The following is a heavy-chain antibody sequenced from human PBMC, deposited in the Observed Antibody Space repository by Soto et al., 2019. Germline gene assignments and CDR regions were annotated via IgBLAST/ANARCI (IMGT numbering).Heavy chain of an antibody. CDR2: ISYDGSNK. CDR3: ASTPIFPGDYFDY. V-gene: IGHV3-30*03. J-gene: IGHJ4*02. CDR1: GFTFSSYG. Sequence: QVQLVESGGGVVQPGRSLRLSCAASGFTFSSYGMHWVRQAPGKGLEWVAVISYDGSNKYYADSVKGRFTISRDNSKNTLYLQMNSLRAEDTAVYYCASTPIFPGDYFDYWGQGTLVTVSS. D-gene: IGHD3-16*01.